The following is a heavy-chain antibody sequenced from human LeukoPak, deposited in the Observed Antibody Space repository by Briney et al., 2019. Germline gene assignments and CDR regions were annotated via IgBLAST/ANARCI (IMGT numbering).Heavy chain of an antibody. J-gene: IGHJ5*02. CDR2: IFHSGTT. CDR1: GGSISSSNW. Sequence: PSGTLSLTCAVSGGSISSSNWWSWVRPPPGKGLEWIGRIFHSGTTDYKTSLKGRVTISKDKSKNQFSLKLTSVTAADTAVYYCARVGPLGRYSNYGVAAAGPGVKFDPWGQGTLVTVSS. D-gene: IGHD6-13*01. V-gene: IGHV4-4*02. CDR3: ARVGPLGRYSNYGVAAAGPGVKFDP.